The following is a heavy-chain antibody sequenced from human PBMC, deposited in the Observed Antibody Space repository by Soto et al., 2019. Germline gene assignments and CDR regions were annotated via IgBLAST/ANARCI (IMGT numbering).Heavy chain of an antibody. V-gene: IGHV3-23*01. J-gene: IGHJ4*02. CDR2: ISAGGDGA. CDR3: ARDLWWYLH. D-gene: IGHD2-15*01. Sequence: EVQLLESGGGLVQPGGALRLSCAASGFTFSSHAMSWVRQAPGKGLEWVSSISAGGDGAYYADSVKGRFTISRANSNNTVYPQMNSLRTEDAAVYYCARDLWWYLHWGQGTLFTVSS. CDR1: GFTFSSHA.